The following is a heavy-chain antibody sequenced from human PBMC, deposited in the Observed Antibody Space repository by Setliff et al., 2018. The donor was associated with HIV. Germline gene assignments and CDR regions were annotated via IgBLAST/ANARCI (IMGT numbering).Heavy chain of an antibody. CDR3: ARHEGYLYDGSRYFGRFDP. J-gene: IGHJ5*02. CDR2: IFYSGSP. Sequence: PSETLSLTCTVSGDSIGSNPYYWGWIRQPPGKGLEWVASIFYSGSPYYNPSLKSRVAISVDTSNNQFYLKLHSVTAADTAVYYCARHEGYLYDGSRYFGRFDPWGQGTLVTVSS. D-gene: IGHD2-15*01. V-gene: IGHV4-39*01. CDR1: GDSIGSNPYY.